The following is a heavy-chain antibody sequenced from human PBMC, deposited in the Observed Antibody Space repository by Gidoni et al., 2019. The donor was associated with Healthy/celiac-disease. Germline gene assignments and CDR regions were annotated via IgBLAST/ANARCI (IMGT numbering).Heavy chain of an antibody. Sequence: EVQLLESGGGLVQPGGSLRLSCAASGFTFSSYAMSWVRQAPGKGLEWVSAISGSGGSTYYADSVKGRFTISRDNSKNTLYLQMNSLRAEDTAVYYCAKDSRYFDWLFEAFDIWGQGTMVTVSS. CDR1: GFTFSSYA. J-gene: IGHJ3*02. D-gene: IGHD3-9*01. CDR3: AKDSRYFDWLFEAFDI. V-gene: IGHV3-23*01. CDR2: ISGSGGST.